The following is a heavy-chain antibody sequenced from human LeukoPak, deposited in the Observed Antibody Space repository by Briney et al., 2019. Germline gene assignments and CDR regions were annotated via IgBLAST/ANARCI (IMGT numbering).Heavy chain of an antibody. Sequence: GSSVKVSCKASGGTFSSYAISWVRQAPGQGLEWMGRIIPIFGTANCAQKFQGRVTITTDESTSTAYMELSSLRSEDTAVYYCASVTTVTPVWYFDLWGRGTLVTVSS. CDR3: ASVTTVTPVWYFDL. V-gene: IGHV1-69*05. CDR1: GGTFSSYA. D-gene: IGHD4-17*01. CDR2: IIPIFGTA. J-gene: IGHJ2*01.